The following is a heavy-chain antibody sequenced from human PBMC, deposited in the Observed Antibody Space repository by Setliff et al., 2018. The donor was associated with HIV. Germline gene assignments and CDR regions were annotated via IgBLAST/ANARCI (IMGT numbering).Heavy chain of an antibody. CDR1: GFTLSSTY. D-gene: IGHD1-20*01. CDR3: ARVRLYNTALDS. Sequence: GGSLRLSCAASGFTLSSTYMAWVRQAPGKGLVWVSTIYGSGDTYHADSVKGRFTLSRDTSKNTMYLQMNSLRHEDTAVYFCARVRLYNTALDSWGPGTLVTSPQ. J-gene: IGHJ1*01. V-gene: IGHV3-66*02. CDR2: IYGSGDT.